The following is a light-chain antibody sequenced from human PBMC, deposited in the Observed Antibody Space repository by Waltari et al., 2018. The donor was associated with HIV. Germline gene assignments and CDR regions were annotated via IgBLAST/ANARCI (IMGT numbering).Light chain of an antibody. CDR2: EGS. CDR3: FSYAGSITLYV. Sequence: QSALTQPASVSGSPGQSITISCTGTSSDVGSYNLVSWYQQHPGKAPKLMIYEGSKRPSGVSNRFSGSKSGNTASLTISGLQAEDEADYYCFSYAGSITLYVFGTGPKVTVL. J-gene: IGLJ1*01. V-gene: IGLV2-23*01. CDR1: SSDVGSYNL.